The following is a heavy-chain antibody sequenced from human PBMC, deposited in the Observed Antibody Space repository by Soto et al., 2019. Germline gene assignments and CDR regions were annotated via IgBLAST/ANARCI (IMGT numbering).Heavy chain of an antibody. Sequence: QVQLVQSGAEVKKPGASVKVSCKASGYTFTRYGVSWVRQAPGQGLEWMGWISVYNGRTDYAQKFQGRVTMTTDTSTSTAYMEVRTLRSDDTAVYYCARSGRPGYYYFLMGVWGQGTTVTVSS. CDR1: GYTFTRYG. CDR2: ISVYNGRT. D-gene: IGHD3-10*01. J-gene: IGHJ6*02. V-gene: IGHV1-18*01. CDR3: ARSGRPGYYYFLMGV.